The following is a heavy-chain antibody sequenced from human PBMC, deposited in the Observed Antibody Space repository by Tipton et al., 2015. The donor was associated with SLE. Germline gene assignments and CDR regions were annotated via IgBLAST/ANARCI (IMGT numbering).Heavy chain of an antibody. D-gene: IGHD6-13*01. CDR3: ARVVGVGSSSWRRYYYYMDV. CDR2: IKQDGSEK. J-gene: IGHJ6*03. CDR1: GFTFSSYW. Sequence: GSLRLSRAASGFTFSSYWMSWVRQAPGKGLEWVANIKQDGSEKYYVDSVKGRFTISRDNAKNSLYLQMNSLRAEDTAVYYCARVVGVGSSSWRRYYYYMDVWGKGTTVTVSS. V-gene: IGHV3-7*03.